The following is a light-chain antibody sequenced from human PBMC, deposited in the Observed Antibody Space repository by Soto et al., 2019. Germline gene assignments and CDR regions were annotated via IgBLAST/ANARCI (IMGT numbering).Light chain of an antibody. J-gene: IGKJ5*01. V-gene: IGKV3-20*01. Sequence: EFVLTQSPGTLSLSPGERATLSCRASQSLANSFIAWYQQKPGQAPRLLIYDTSSGASGIPDRFSGSGSGTDFTLTISRLETEDFAVFYCQQYGTSEIIFGQGTRLEI. CDR2: DTS. CDR3: QQYGTSEII. CDR1: QSLANSF.